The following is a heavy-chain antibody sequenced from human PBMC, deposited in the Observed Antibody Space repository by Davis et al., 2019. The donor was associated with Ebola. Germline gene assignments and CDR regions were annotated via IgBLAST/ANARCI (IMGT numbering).Heavy chain of an antibody. CDR3: TTEGGYSYGRVEFDYYYGMDV. J-gene: IGHJ6*02. V-gene: IGHV3-15*07. CDR2: IKSKTDGGTT. CDR1: GFTFSNAW. D-gene: IGHD5-18*01. Sequence: PGGSLRLSCAASGFTFSNAWMNWVRQAPGKGLEWVGRIKSKTDGGTTDYAAPVKGRFTISRDDSKNTLYLQMNSLKTEDTAVYYCTTEGGYSYGRVEFDYYYGMDVWGQGTTVTVSS.